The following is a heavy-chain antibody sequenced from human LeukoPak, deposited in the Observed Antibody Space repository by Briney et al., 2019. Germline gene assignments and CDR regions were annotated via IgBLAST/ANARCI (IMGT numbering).Heavy chain of an antibody. CDR2: MNPNSGNT. CDR1: GYTFTSYD. J-gene: IGHJ4*02. CDR3: ARWIYYDSSGYYSFDY. Sequence: RASVKVSCKASGYTFTSYDINWVRQATGQGLEWMGWMNPNSGNTGYAQKFQGRVTITRNTSISTAYMELSSLRSEDTAVYYCARWIYYDSSGYYSFDYWGQGTLVTVSS. V-gene: IGHV1-8*03. D-gene: IGHD3-22*01.